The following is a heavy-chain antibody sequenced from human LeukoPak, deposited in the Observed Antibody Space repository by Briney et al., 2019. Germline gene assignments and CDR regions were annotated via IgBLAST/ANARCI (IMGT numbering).Heavy chain of an antibody. Sequence: RPGGSLRLSCAAPGFTFDDYGMSWVRQAPGKGLEWVSGINWNGGSTGYADSVKGRFTISRDNAKNSLYLQMNSLRAEDTALYYCARVGRLDYYYYMDVWGKGTTVTVSS. V-gene: IGHV3-20*04. CDR1: GFTFDDYG. CDR3: ARVGRLDYYYYMDV. D-gene: IGHD2-15*01. J-gene: IGHJ6*03. CDR2: INWNGGST.